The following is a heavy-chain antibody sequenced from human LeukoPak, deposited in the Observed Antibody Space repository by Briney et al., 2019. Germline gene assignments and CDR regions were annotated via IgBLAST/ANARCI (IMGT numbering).Heavy chain of an antibody. D-gene: IGHD3-22*01. CDR2: ISGSGGST. J-gene: IGHJ2*01. Sequence: GGSLRLSCAASGFTLSNAYMSWVRQAPGKGLEWVSAISGSGGSTYYADSVKGRFTISRDNSKNTLYLQMNSLRAEDTAVYYCAKPHYYDSSGYYLSPDWYFDLWGRGTLVTVSS. V-gene: IGHV3-23*01. CDR3: AKPHYYDSSGYYLSPDWYFDL. CDR1: GFTLSNAY.